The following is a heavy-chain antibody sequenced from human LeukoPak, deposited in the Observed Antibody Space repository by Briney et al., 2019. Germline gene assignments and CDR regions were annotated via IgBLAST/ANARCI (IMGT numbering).Heavy chain of an antibody. CDR1: GGSFSGYY. D-gene: IGHD1-1*01. CDR3: ASANCNDGYYFDY. CDR2: INHSGST. V-gene: IGHV4-34*01. J-gene: IGHJ4*02. Sequence: SETLSLTCAVYGGSFSGYYWSWIRQPPGKGLEWIGEINHSGSTNYNPSLKRRVTISVATSKIQFSLKLSSVTAADTAVYYCASANCNDGYYFDYWGQATLVTVSS.